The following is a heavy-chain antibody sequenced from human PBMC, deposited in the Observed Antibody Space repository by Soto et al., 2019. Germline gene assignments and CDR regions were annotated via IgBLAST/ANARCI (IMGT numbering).Heavy chain of an antibody. V-gene: IGHV4-34*01. D-gene: IGHD6-19*01. CDR2: INHSGST. Sequence: QVQLQQWGAGLLKPSENLSLTCAVYGGSLSGYYWSWIRQPPGKGLEWIGEINHSGSTNYNPSLKSRVPISVVPSKNQFYLKLSFVTNAETVVYAWARYSSGEYYSNYWGQGTLGTVSS. CDR3: ARYSSGEYYSNY. CDR1: GGSLSGYY. J-gene: IGHJ4*02.